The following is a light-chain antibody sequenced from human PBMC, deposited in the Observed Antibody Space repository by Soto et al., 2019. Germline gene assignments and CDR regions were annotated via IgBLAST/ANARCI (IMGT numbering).Light chain of an antibody. CDR3: QQYNNWPPGGT. V-gene: IGKV3-20*01. CDR1: PSFTPSQ. Sequence: EIVLPQSPDTLSLSPGESATLFCRASPSFTPSQLAWYQQRPGQTPRVLIFGASRRATGIPDRFSGSGSGTDFTLTISRLEPEDSAVYYCQQYNNWPPGGTFGQGTKVDIK. CDR2: GAS. J-gene: IGKJ1*01.